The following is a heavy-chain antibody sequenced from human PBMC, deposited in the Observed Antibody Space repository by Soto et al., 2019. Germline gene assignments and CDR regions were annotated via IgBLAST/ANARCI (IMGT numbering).Heavy chain of an antibody. D-gene: IGHD3-10*01. J-gene: IGHJ4*02. V-gene: IGHV3-23*01. Sequence: GSLRLSCAASGFTFSIYAMNWVRQAPGKGLEWVSGIGSGGSTYYADSVKGRLTNSRDNSKNTLYLQMNSLRAEDTAVYYCAKDVDGSGSYYFDYWGEGTLVTVSS. CDR3: AKDVDGSGSYYFDY. CDR2: IGSGGST. CDR1: GFTFSIYA.